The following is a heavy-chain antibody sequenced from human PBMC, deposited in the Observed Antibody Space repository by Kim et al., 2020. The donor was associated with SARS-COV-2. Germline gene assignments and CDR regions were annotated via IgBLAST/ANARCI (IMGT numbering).Heavy chain of an antibody. J-gene: IGHJ4*02. Sequence: NYNPSLKSRVTISVDTSKNQFSLKRSSVTAADTAVYYCARGGYSSGGFDYWGQGTLVTVSS. D-gene: IGHD6-19*01. V-gene: IGHV4-34*01. CDR3: ARGGYSSGGFDY.